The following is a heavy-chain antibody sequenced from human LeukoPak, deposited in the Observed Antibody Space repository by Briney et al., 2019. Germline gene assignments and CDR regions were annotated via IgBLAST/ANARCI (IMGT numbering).Heavy chain of an antibody. V-gene: IGHV1-46*01. D-gene: IGHD3-3*01. CDR2: INPRGGST. Sequence: ASVKVSCKASGYTFTSYYMHWVRQAPGQGLEWMGIINPRGGSTSYAQKFQGRVTMTRDTSTSTVYMELSSLRSEDTAVYYCARDVGDFWSGYSYFDYWGQGTLVTVSS. J-gene: IGHJ4*02. CDR3: ARDVGDFWSGYSYFDY. CDR1: GYTFTSYY.